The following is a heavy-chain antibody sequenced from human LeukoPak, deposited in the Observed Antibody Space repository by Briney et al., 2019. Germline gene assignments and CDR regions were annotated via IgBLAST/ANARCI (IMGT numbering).Heavy chain of an antibody. V-gene: IGHV3-30*18. CDR3: AKDYYSYGPHYFDY. CDR2: ISYEGSNK. CDR1: GFTFSNYG. D-gene: IGHD5-18*01. J-gene: IGHJ4*02. Sequence: GRSLRLSCAASGFTFSNYGMHWVRQAPGKGLERVAVISYEGSNKYYADSVKGRFTISRDNSKNTLYLQMNSLRGEDTAVYFCAKDYYSYGPHYFDYWGQGTLVTVSS.